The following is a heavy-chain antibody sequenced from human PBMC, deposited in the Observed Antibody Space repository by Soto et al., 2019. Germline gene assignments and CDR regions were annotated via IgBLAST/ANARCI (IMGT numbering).Heavy chain of an antibody. CDR3: ALWGFRDGNNSKYNYSGMDV. D-gene: IGHD1-1*01. Sequence: VQLVQSGAEVQKPGSSVKLSCKASGGTFNRYTISWVRQAPGQGLEWMGGISPIFGTANYAQKFQGRVAIIADESTSAAYMELRSLRSEDTAVYYCALWGFRDGNNSKYNYSGMDVWGQGTTVTVSS. CDR2: ISPIFGTA. J-gene: IGHJ6*02. CDR1: GGTFNRYT. V-gene: IGHV1-69*01.